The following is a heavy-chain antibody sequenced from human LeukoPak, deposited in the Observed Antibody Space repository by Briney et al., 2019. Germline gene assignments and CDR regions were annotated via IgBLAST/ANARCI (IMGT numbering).Heavy chain of an antibody. V-gene: IGHV1-2*02. CDR1: GYTFICYY. D-gene: IGHD6-6*01. J-gene: IGHJ4*02. CDR2: INPNSGGT. Sequence: GASVKVSCKASGYTFICYYMHWVRQAPGQGLEWMGWINPNSGGTNYAQKFQGRVTMTRDTSISTAYMELSRLRSDDTAVYYCASLIRGREYSNSEVDYWGQGTLVTVSS. CDR3: ASLIRGREYSNSEVDY.